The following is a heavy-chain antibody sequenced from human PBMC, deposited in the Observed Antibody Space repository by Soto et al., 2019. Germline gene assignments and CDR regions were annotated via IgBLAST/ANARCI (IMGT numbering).Heavy chain of an antibody. V-gene: IGHV1-46*01. CDR1: GYTFAMHY. CDR3: AREDGGGGRRHDF. Sequence: QVQLVQSGAEVKKPGASVKISCKTSGYTFAMHYIHWVRQAPGQGLVWMGMINPSDGSTSYVQKFQGRVTMTRDTSATTVFLNMSRLTSHDTAVFYCAREDGGGGRRHDFWGQGTLVTVSS. J-gene: IGHJ4*02. CDR2: INPSDGST. D-gene: IGHD2-15*01.